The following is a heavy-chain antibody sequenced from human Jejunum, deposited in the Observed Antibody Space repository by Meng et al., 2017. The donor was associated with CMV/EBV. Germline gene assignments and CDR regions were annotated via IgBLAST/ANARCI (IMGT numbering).Heavy chain of an antibody. Sequence: VSSGSIDEDYGTWIRQYKGKGREWSGHVQSRGTKSYNHSRRSRVTSSLDKARRQFSLRLNAVTAADTAGYYCARCHWLVYYFDHGGQGARVTVSS. CDR1: SGSIDEDY. CDR2: VQSRGTK. J-gene: IGHJ4*02. CDR3: ARCHWLVYYFDH. V-gene: IGHV4-59*01. D-gene: IGHD6-19*01.